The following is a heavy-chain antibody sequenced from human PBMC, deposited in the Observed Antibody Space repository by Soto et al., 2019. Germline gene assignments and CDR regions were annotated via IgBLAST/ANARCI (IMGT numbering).Heavy chain of an antibody. Sequence: ASVKVSCKASGYTFTSYYMHWVRQAPGQGLEWMGIINPSGGSTSYAQKFQGRVTMTRDTSTSTVYMELSSLRSEDTAVYYCARAVDIVVVPAARPNWFDPWGQGTLVTAPQ. CDR1: GYTFTSYY. D-gene: IGHD2-2*01. V-gene: IGHV1-46*03. CDR3: ARAVDIVVVPAARPNWFDP. CDR2: INPSGGST. J-gene: IGHJ5*02.